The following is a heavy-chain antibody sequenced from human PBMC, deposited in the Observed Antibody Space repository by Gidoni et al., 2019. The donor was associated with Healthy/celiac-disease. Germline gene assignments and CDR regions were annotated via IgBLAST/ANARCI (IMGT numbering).Heavy chain of an antibody. J-gene: IGHJ5*02. CDR3: ARAGLDFWRPYPRGFDP. CDR1: GGSISSGDYY. V-gene: IGHV4-30-4*01. Sequence: QVQLQESGPGLVKPSQTLSLTCTVSGGSISSGDYYWSWIRQPPGKGLEWIGYIYYSGSTYYNPSLKSRVTISVDTSKNQFSLKLSSVTAADTAVYYCARAGLDFWRPYPRGFDPWGQGTLVTVSS. CDR2: IYYSGST. D-gene: IGHD3-3*01.